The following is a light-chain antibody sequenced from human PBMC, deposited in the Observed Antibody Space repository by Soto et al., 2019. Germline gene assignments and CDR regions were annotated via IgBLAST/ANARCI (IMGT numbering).Light chain of an antibody. Sequence: DIVMTQSPDSLAVSLGERATINCKSSQSVLYSSNNKNDLGWYQQKVGQPPKLLIYWASTRESGVPDRFSGSGSGTDFTLTISSLKAEDVAVYYCQQYYSKPLTFGGGTKVEIK. J-gene: IGKJ4*01. CDR1: QSVLYSSNNKND. CDR2: WAS. V-gene: IGKV4-1*01. CDR3: QQYYSKPLT.